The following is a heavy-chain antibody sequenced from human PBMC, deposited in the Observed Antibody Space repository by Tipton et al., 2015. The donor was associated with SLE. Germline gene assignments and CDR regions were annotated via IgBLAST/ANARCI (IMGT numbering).Heavy chain of an antibody. Sequence: LSLTCTVSGDSIRSAAYYWSWIRQFPGKGLEWIGYIYYSGATYYNPSLRNRLILSLETSQNQFSLKVKSVTAADTAVYYCARLSDVDDRSYDHWGQGAQVRVSS. CDR1: GDSIRSAAYY. CDR2: IYYSGAT. V-gene: IGHV4-31*03. D-gene: IGHD3-22*01. J-gene: IGHJ4*02. CDR3: ARLSDVDDRSYDH.